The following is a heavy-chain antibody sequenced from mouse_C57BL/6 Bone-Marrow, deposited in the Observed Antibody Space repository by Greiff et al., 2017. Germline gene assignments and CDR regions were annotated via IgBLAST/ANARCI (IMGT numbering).Heavy chain of an antibody. D-gene: IGHD1-1*01. J-gene: IGHJ2*01. CDR3: AIQYYGSHDY. CDR2: IYPRSGNT. V-gene: IGHV1-81*01. CDR1: GYTFTSYG. Sequence: QVQLQQSGAELARPGASVKLSCKASGYTFTSYGISWVKQRTGQGLEWIGEIYPRSGNTYYNEKFKGKATLTADQSSSTAYMELRSLTSEDSAVCFCAIQYYGSHDYWGQGTTLTVSS.